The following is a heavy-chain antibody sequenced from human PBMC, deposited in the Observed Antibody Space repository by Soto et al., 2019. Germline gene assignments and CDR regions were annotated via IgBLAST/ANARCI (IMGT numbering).Heavy chain of an antibody. CDR1: GGTFSSYA. J-gene: IGHJ6*02. CDR3: ARSKGSSTSLEIYYYYYYGMDV. V-gene: IGHV1-69*01. Sequence: QVQLVQSGAEVKKPGSSVKVSCKASGGTFSSYAISWERQAPGQGLEWMGGIIPISDTTNYAQKFQGRVTITADESTSTAYMELSSLRSEDTAVYDCARSKGSSTSLEIYYYYYYGMDVWGQGTTVTVSS. CDR2: IIPISDTT. D-gene: IGHD2-2*01.